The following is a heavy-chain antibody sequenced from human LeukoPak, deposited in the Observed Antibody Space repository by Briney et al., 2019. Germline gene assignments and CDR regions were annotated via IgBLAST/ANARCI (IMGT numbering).Heavy chain of an antibody. CDR2: IYPGDSDT. V-gene: IGHV5-51*01. D-gene: IGHD2-15*01. J-gene: IGHJ4*02. CDR3: ARRGCNGGSCYGY. CDR1: GYSFSNDW. Sequence: GESLKISSKGSGYSFSNDWIGWVRQMPGKGLEWMGIIYPGDSDTRYSPSFQGQVTISADKSISTAYLQWSSLEASDTAMYYCARRGCNGGSCYGYWGQGTLVTVSS.